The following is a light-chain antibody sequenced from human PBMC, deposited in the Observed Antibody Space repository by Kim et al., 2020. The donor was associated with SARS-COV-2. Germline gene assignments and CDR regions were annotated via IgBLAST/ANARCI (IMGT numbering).Light chain of an antibody. CDR2: DVS. CDR1: RSDVGGYNY. V-gene: IGLV2-14*04. J-gene: IGLJ1*01. Sequence: QLITNTCPGTRSDVGGYNYVSWYQQNPGKAPILMIYDVSNRPSGVSNRFSGAKSGNTASLTISGLQAEDEADYYCSSYTSSSTYVFGTGTKVTVL. CDR3: SSYTSSSTYV.